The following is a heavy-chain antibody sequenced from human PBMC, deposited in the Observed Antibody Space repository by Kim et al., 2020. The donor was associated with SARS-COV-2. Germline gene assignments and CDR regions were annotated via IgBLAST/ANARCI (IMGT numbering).Heavy chain of an antibody. Sequence: GGSLRLSCAASGFNFNSFGMNWIRQAPGKGLEWVSVISYNGGRTYYADSVKGRFTISRDNSKNTLYLQMNSLRPDDTAVYFCARGGGGDNPFNIWGQGTMVIGSS. CDR2: ISYNGGRT. J-gene: IGHJ3*02. CDR1: GFNFNSFG. D-gene: IGHD3-16*01. V-gene: IGHV3-23*01. CDR3: ARGGGGDNPFNI.